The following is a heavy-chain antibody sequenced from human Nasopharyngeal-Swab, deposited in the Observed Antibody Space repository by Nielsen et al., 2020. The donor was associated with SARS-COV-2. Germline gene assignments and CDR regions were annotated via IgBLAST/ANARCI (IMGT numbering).Heavy chain of an antibody. CDR2: ISYDGSDQ. Sequence: GESLKISCAASGFTFRSYAMYWVRQAPGKGLEWVAVISYDGSDQYYADSVKGRFTISRDNSKNTLYLQMNSLRVEDTAVYYCARDPQGFMEWELLQGDYWGQGTLVTVSS. V-gene: IGHV3-30*04. CDR1: GFTFRSYA. CDR3: ARDPQGFMEWELLQGDY. D-gene: IGHD1-26*01. J-gene: IGHJ4*02.